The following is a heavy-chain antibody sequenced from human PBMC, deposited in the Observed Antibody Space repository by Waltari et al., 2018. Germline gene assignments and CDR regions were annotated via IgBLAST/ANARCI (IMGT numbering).Heavy chain of an antibody. J-gene: IGHJ6*02. CDR2: VSWKRGNI. Sequence: PGKGLEWVSCVSWKRGNIDYADSVKGRFTISRDNSRKSLYLQMNSLRADDTAVYYWAKDTEVFGEISSPYAMDVWGQGTTVTVAS. D-gene: IGHD3-10*02. CDR3: AKDTEVFGEISSPYAMDV. V-gene: IGHV3-9*01.